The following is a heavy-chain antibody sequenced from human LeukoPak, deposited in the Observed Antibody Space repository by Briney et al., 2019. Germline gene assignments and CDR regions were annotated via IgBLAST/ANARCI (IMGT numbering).Heavy chain of an antibody. J-gene: IGHJ6*03. D-gene: IGHD2-15*01. CDR3: ARVGYCSGGSCYSVYYYYYMDV. V-gene: IGHV1-18*01. Sequence: GASVKVSCKASGGTFSSYAISWVRQAPGQGLEWMGWISAYNGNTNYAQKLQGRVTMTTDTSTSTAYMELRSLRSDDTAVYYCARVGYCSGGSCYSVYYYYYMDVWGKGTTVTVSS. CDR1: GGTFSSYA. CDR2: ISAYNGNT.